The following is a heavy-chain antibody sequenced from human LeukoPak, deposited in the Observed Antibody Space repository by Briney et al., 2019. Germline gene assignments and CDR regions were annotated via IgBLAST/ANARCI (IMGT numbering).Heavy chain of an antibody. CDR2: ISSRSTYI. V-gene: IGHV3-21*01. CDR3: ARERDWNYSQALDY. D-gene: IGHD1-7*01. J-gene: IGHJ4*02. CDR1: RFTFSTYS. Sequence: PGGSLRLSCAASRFTFSTYSMNWVRQAPGKGLEWVSSISSRSTYIYYADSVKGRFTISRDNAKNSLYLQMNSLRAEDTAVYYCARERDWNYSQALDYWGQGTLVTVSS.